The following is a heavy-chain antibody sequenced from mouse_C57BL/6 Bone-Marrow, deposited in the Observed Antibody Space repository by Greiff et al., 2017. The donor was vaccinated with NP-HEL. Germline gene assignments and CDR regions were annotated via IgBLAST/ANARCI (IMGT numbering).Heavy chain of an antibody. CDR1: GYTFTDYN. V-gene: IGHV1-18*01. Sequence: VQLQQSGPELVKPGASVKIPCEASGYTFTDYNMDWVKQSHGKSLEWIGDINPNNGGTIYNQKFKGKATLTVDKSSSTAYMELRSLTSEDTAVYYCARLLLRYRYFDVWGTGTTVTVSS. CDR2: INPNNGGT. CDR3: ARLLLRYRYFDV. D-gene: IGHD1-1*01. J-gene: IGHJ1*03.